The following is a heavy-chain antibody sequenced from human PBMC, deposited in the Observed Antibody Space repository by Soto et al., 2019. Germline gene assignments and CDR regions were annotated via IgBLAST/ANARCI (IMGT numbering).Heavy chain of an antibody. V-gene: IGHV3-30*03. Sequence: GGSLRLSCAASGFTFSSYGMHWVRQAPGKGLEWVAVISSDGSKKYYADSVRGRFTISRDNSKNTLCLQMNSLRAEDTAVYYCATYSSAWSSFDYWGQGTLVTVSS. J-gene: IGHJ4*02. CDR1: GFTFSSYG. CDR3: ATYSSAWSSFDY. D-gene: IGHD6-19*01. CDR2: ISSDGSKK.